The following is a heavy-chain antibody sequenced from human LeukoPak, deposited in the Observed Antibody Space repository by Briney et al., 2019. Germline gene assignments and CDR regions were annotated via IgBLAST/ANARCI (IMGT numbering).Heavy chain of an antibody. CDR1: GGSFSGYY. Sequence: NSSETLSLTCAIYGGSFSGYYWSWIRQPPGKGLEWIGEINHSGSTNYNPSLKSRVTISVDTSKNQFTLKLSSVTAADTAVYYCARAMTTVTPWAFDIWGQGTMVTVSS. CDR2: INHSGST. CDR3: ARAMTTVTPWAFDI. V-gene: IGHV4-34*01. D-gene: IGHD4-17*01. J-gene: IGHJ3*02.